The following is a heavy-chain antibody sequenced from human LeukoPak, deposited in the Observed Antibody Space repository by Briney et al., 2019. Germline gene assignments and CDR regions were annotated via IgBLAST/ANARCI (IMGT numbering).Heavy chain of an antibody. Sequence: SGGSLRLSCAASGFTFSSYSMNWVRQAPGKGLEWVSSISSSSSYIYYADSVKGRFTISRDNAKNSLYLQMNSLRAEDTAVYYCARWGGTRQFYFDYWGQGTLATVSS. CDR2: ISSSSSYI. D-gene: IGHD3-16*01. CDR3: ARWGGTRQFYFDY. V-gene: IGHV3-21*01. CDR1: GFTFSSYS. J-gene: IGHJ4*02.